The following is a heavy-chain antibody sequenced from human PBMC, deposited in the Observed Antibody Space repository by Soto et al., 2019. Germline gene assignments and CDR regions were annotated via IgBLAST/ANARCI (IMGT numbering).Heavy chain of an antibody. CDR3: ASSSSSAAGGFDY. Sequence: LRLSCAASGFTFSSYGMHWVRQAPGKGLEWVAVIWYDGSNKYYADSVKGRFTISRDNSKNTLYLQMNSLRAEDTAVYYCASSSSSAAGGFDYWGQGTLVTVSS. J-gene: IGHJ4*02. CDR1: GFTFSSYG. CDR2: IWYDGSNK. D-gene: IGHD6-6*01. V-gene: IGHV3-33*01.